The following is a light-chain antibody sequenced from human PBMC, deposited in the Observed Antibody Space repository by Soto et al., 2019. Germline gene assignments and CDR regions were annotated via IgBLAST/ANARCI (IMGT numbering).Light chain of an antibody. CDR3: LQSIQLPRT. J-gene: IGKJ1*01. CDR1: QSLLHSNGYNY. V-gene: IGKV2D-29*02. CDR2: EVS. Sequence: DIVMTQSPLYMQVTPGERASLSCRSSQSLLHSNGYNYLDWYLQKPGQSQQLLIYEVSNRFSGVPDRFSGSGSGTDFTLKISRVEAEEVGVYYCLQSIQLPRTVGNGNKVDIK.